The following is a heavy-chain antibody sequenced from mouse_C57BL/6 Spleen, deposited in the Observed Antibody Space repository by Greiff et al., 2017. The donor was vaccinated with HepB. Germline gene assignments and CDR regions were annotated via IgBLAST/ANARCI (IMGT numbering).Heavy chain of an antibody. D-gene: IGHD2-3*01. J-gene: IGHJ3*01. CDR2: IDPANGNT. CDR3: ARDDGYYEGVAY. CDR1: GFTIKNTY. V-gene: IGHV14-3*01. Sequence: EVQLQQSVAELVRPGASVKLSCTASGFTIKNTYMHWVKQRPEQGLEWIGRIDPANGNTKYAQKFQGKATITADTSSNTAYLQLSSLTSEDTAIYYCARDDGYYEGVAYWGQGTLVTVSA.